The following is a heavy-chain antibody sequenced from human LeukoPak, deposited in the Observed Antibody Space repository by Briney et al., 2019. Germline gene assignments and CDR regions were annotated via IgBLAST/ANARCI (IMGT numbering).Heavy chain of an antibody. CDR1: GFTFSSYE. CDR3: ARDNGWFDP. V-gene: IGHV3-48*03. CDR2: ISSSGSTI. J-gene: IGHJ5*02. Sequence: TGGSLRLSCAASGFTFSSYEMNWVRQAPGKGLEWVSYISSSGSTIYCADSVKGRFTISRDNAKNSLYLQMNSLRAEDTAVYYCARDNGWFDPWGQGTLVTVSS. D-gene: IGHD2-8*01.